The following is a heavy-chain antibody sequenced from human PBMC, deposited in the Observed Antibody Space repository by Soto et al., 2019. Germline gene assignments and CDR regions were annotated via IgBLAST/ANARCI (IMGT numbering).Heavy chain of an antibody. J-gene: IGHJ6*02. CDR1: GGSFSGYY. CDR3: ARGSLRFLEWLPNYYYYGMDV. CDR2: INHSGST. D-gene: IGHD3-3*01. V-gene: IGHV4-34*01. Sequence: TLSLTCAVYGGSFSGYYWSWIRQPPGKGLEWIGEINHSGSTNYNPSLKSRVTISVDTSKNQFSLKLSSVTAADTAVYYCARGSLRFLEWLPNYYYYGMDVWGQGTTVTVSS.